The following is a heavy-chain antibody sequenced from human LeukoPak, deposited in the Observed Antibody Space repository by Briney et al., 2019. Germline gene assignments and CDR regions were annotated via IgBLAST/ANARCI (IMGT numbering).Heavy chain of an antibody. D-gene: IGHD1-26*01. CDR2: IKQDGSEK. J-gene: IGHJ4*02. V-gene: IGHV3-7*01. Sequence: GGSLRLSCAASGFTFSSYWMSWVRQAPGKGLEWVANIKQDGSEKYYVDSVKGRFTISRDNAKNSLYLQMNSLRAEDTAVYYCARDGGGSYYYAAGNDYWGQGTLVTVSS. CDR3: ARDGGGSYYYAAGNDY. CDR1: GFTFSSYW.